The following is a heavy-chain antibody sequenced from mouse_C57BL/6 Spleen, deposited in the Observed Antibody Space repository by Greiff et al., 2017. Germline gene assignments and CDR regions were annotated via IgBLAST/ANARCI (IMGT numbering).Heavy chain of an antibody. D-gene: IGHD2-5*01. V-gene: IGHV5-9-1*02. CDR1: GFTFSSYA. CDR3: TRDPYSNYPYYFDY. Sequence: EVMLVESGEGLVKPGGSLKLSCAASGFTFSSYAMSWVRQTPEKRLEWVAYISSGGDYIYYADTVKGRFTISRDNARNTLYLQMSSLKSEDTAMYYCTRDPYSNYPYYFDYWGQGTTLTVSS. J-gene: IGHJ2*01. CDR2: ISSGGDYI.